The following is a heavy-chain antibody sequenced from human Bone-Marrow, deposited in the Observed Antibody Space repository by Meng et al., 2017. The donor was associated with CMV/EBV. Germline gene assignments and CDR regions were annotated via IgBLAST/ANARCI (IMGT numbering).Heavy chain of an antibody. CDR3: AVMTTFS. CDR2: INHSGST. CDR1: GGSFSGYY. V-gene: IGHV4-34*01. D-gene: IGHD2/OR15-2a*01. Sequence: SETLSLTCAVYGGSFSGYYWSWIRQPPGKGLEWIGEINHSGSTNYNPSLKSRVTISVDTSKNQFSLKLSSVTAADTAVYYCAVMTTFSWGQGTLVTVSS. J-gene: IGHJ4*02.